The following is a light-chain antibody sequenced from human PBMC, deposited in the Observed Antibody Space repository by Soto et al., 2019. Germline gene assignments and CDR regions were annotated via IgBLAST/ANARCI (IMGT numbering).Light chain of an antibody. V-gene: IGKV1-5*01. J-gene: IGKJ2*01. CDR3: QQYNAFYT. CDR1: QSINRW. CDR2: DVS. Sequence: DIQMTQSPPTLSASVGDRVTITCRAGQSINRWLAWYQQKPGRAPKLLIYDVSTLQSGVPSRFRGSGSETEFILTISSLQPDDFATYYCQQYNAFYTFGQGTKVDIK.